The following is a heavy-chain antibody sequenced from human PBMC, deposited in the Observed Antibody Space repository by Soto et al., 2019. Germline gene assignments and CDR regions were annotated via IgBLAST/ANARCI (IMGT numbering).Heavy chain of an antibody. CDR3: TTLNRRAVAGPGPYYYYGMDV. D-gene: IGHD6-19*01. Sequence: EVQLVESGGGLVQPGGSLKLSCAASGFTFSGSAMHWVRQASGKGLEWVGRIRSKANSYATAYAASVKGRFTISRDDSKKTAYLQKNSLKTEDTAVYYCTTLNRRAVAGPGPYYYYGMDVWGQGTTVTVSS. V-gene: IGHV3-73*02. CDR1: GFTFSGSA. J-gene: IGHJ6*02. CDR2: IRSKANSYAT.